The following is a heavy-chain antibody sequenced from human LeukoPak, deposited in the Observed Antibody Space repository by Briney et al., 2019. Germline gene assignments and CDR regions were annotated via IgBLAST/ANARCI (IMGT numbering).Heavy chain of an antibody. CDR1: GGSISSGSYY. CDR3: AREGSEYYDGSGLLLSGLAY. J-gene: IGHJ4*02. CDR2: IYTSGST. D-gene: IGHD3-22*01. V-gene: IGHV4-61*02. Sequence: PSETLSLTCTVSGGSISSGSYYWSWIRQPAGKGLEWIGRIYTSGSTNYNPSLKSRVTISVDKSKNQFSLKLSSVTAADTAVYYCAREGSEYYDGSGLLLSGLAYWGQGTLVTVSS.